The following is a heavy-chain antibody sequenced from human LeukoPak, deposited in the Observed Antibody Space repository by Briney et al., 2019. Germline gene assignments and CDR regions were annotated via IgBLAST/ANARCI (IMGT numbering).Heavy chain of an antibody. V-gene: IGHV1-69*05. J-gene: IGHJ6*03. CDR1: GGTFSSYA. CDR3: ARVDTAMVTGVISYYYYMDV. Sequence: SVKVSCKASGGTFSSYAISWVRQAPGQGLEWMGGIIPIFGTANCAQKFQGRVTITTDESTSTAYMELSSLRSEDTAVYYCARVDTAMVTGVISYYYYMDVWGKGTTVTVSS. CDR2: IIPIFGTA. D-gene: IGHD5-18*01.